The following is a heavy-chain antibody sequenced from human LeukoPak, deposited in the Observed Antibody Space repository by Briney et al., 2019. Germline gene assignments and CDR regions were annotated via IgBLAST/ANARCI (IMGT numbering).Heavy chain of an antibody. CDR2: RHYSGST. V-gene: IGHV4-61*01. Sequence: SETLSLTCTVSGGSVSSGNYYWSWIRQPPGKGLEWIGYRHYSGSTNYNPSLKSRVTISVDTSKNQFSLKLSSVTAADTAVYYCASYSYYYDSSGYFDYWGQGTLVTVSS. CDR3: ASYSYYYDSSGYFDY. CDR1: GGSVSSGNYY. D-gene: IGHD3-22*01. J-gene: IGHJ4*02.